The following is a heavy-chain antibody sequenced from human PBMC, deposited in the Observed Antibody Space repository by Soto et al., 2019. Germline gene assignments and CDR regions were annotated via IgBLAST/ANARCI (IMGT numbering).Heavy chain of an antibody. V-gene: IGHV3-30*18. CDR2: VSHSGTIY. Sequence: QAQLVESGGGVVQPGRSRRLSCSASGFIYSSCAMHWVRQVPGKGLEWLAGVSHSGTIYPYADSVRGRFTRSRDHSRKMLYLQMNSLRPDDTAVYYCGKDLSDDWSFDNGGQGTLVTVSS. D-gene: IGHD3-9*01. CDR3: GKDLSDDWSFDN. CDR1: GFIYSSCA. J-gene: IGHJ4*02.